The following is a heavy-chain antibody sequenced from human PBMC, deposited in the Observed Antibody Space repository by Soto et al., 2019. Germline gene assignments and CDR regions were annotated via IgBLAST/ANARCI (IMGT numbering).Heavy chain of an antibody. J-gene: IGHJ4*02. CDR2: KYYRSRFYH. D-gene: IGHD1-1*01. CDR3: ASNAWNIVTTGDF. V-gene: IGHV6-1*01. Sequence: QVQLQQSGPGLVKPSETLSLTCVVSGDIVSSSSGAWIWIRQSPSRGLEWLGRKYYRSRFYHDSAFSVRSPRSINPDTTRNQFSLQLNSITPEGTAVYYCASNAWNIVTTGDFWGQGIRVNVSS. CDR1: GDIVSSSSGA.